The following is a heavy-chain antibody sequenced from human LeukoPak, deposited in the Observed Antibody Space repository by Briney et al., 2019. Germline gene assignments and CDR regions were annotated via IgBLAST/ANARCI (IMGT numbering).Heavy chain of an antibody. V-gene: IGHV3-7*01. CDR3: ARDPYYYESSGYFFGAFDI. CDR2: IKQDGSEK. Sequence: GGSLRLSCEASGFTFTTYSMTWVRQAPGKGLEWVANIKQDGSEKFYVDSVKGRFTISRDNAKNSLHLQMNSLRAEDAAVYYCARDPYYYESSGYFFGAFDIWGQGTMVTVSS. CDR1: GFTFTTYS. D-gene: IGHD3-22*01. J-gene: IGHJ3*02.